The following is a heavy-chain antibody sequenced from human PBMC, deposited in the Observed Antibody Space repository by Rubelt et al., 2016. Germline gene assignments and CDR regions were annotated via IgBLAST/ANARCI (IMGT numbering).Heavy chain of an antibody. Sequence: EVQLLESGGDLVQPGGSLRLSCAASGFTFSDSWMAWVRQAPGEGLEWVSSIRGSGGGPYYADPVKGRVTISRDNSKNMLYVRMNNLGAEDTALYYCAKDRDDYGDPEAVDIWGQGTMVIVSS. D-gene: IGHD4-17*01. V-gene: IGHV3-23*01. CDR2: IRGSGGGP. CDR3: AKDRDDYGDPEAVDI. J-gene: IGHJ3*02. CDR1: GFTFSDSW.